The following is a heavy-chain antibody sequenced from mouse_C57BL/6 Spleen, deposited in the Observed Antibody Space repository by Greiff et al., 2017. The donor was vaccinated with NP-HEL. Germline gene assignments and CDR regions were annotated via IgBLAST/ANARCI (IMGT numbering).Heavy chain of an antibody. CDR2: IDPSDSYT. V-gene: IGHV1-59*01. CDR1: GYTFTSYW. J-gene: IGHJ3*01. D-gene: IGHD1-1*01. Sequence: QVQLQQPGAELVRPGTSVKLSCKASGYTFTSYWMHWVKQRPGQGLEWIGVIDPSDSYTNYNQKFKGKATLTVDTSSSTAYMQLSSLTSEDSAVYYCARKHYGSSYLFAYWGQGTLVTVSA. CDR3: ARKHYGSSYLFAY.